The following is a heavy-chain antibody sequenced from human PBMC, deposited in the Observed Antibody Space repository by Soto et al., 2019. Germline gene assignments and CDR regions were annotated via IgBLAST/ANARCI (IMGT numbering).Heavy chain of an antibody. J-gene: IGHJ5*02. CDR1: GYTFTSYG. D-gene: IGHD3-10*01. CDR3: AREGGSAGFGIPRARGRWFDP. CDR2: ISAYNGNT. Sequence: QVQLVQSGAEVKKPGASVKVSCKASGYTFTSYGISWVRQAPGQGLEWMGWISAYNGNTNYAQKLQGRVTMTTDTSTSTAYMELGSLRSDDTAVYYCAREGGSAGFGIPRARGRWFDPWGQGTLVTVSS. V-gene: IGHV1-18*01.